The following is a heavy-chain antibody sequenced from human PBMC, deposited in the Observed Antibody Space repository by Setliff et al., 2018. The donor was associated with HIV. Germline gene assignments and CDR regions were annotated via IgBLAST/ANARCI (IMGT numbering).Heavy chain of an antibody. Sequence: LSLTCAVYGESLSGYYWSWIRQPPGKGLEWIGEISHSRSTNYNPSLQSRVTVSVDTSKNQFSLKLSSVTAADTAVYYCARLDVDIAMAPDYWGQGMLVTVSS. CDR3: ARLDVDIAMAPDY. CDR1: GESLSGYY. D-gene: IGHD5-18*01. V-gene: IGHV4-34*01. J-gene: IGHJ4*02. CDR2: ISHSRST.